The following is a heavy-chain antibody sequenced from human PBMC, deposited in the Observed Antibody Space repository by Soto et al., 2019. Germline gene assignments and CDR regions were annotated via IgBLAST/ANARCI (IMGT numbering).Heavy chain of an antibody. V-gene: IGHV1-18*01. CDR3: ARWSAIVGGAEALDV. Sequence: QVQLVQSGAEVKKPGASVRVSCKTSGYTFINYGITWVRQAPGQGLEWRGWLSAYNGDTSSSEELQDRFTRTTATSTRTVYMDLRSLTSDDTAVYYCARWSAIVGGAEALDVWGQGTMVIVSS. J-gene: IGHJ3*01. CDR1: GYTFINYG. CDR2: LSAYNGDT. D-gene: IGHD1-26*01.